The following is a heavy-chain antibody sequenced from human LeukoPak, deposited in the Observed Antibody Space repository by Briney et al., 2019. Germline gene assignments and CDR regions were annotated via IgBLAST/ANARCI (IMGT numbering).Heavy chain of an antibody. V-gene: IGHV3-30*18. Sequence: GGSLRLSCAASGFTFSSYGMHWVRQAPGKGLEWVAVISYDGSNKYYADSVKGRFTISRDNSKNTLYLQMNSLRAEDTAVYYCAKAPASGGRNNWFDPWGQGTLVTVSS. CDR3: AKAPASGGRNNWFDP. CDR2: ISYDGSNK. J-gene: IGHJ5*02. CDR1: GFTFSSYG. D-gene: IGHD2-15*01.